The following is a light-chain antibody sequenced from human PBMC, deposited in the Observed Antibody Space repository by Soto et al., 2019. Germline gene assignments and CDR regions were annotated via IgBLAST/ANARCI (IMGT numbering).Light chain of an antibody. CDR3: QSYDSSLSGSYV. CDR2: GNS. CDR1: SSNIGAGYD. J-gene: IGLJ1*01. Sequence: QSVPTQPPSVSGAPGQRVTISCTGSSSNIGAGYDVHWYQQLPGTAPKLLIYGNSNRPSGVPDRFSGSKSGTSASLAITGLQAEDEADYYGQSYDSSLSGSYVFGTGTKVTVL. V-gene: IGLV1-40*01.